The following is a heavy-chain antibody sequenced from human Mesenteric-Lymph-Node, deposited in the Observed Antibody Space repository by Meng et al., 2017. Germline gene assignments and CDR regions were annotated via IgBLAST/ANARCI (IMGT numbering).Heavy chain of an antibody. CDR3: ARALDSSGYYDHDY. Sequence: GGSLRLSCKGSGYSFTSYWIGWVRQMPGKGLEWMGIIYPGDSDTRYSPSFQGQVTISADKSISTAYLQWSSLKASDTAMYYCARALDSSGYYDHDYWGQGTLVTVSS. V-gene: IGHV5-51*01. CDR1: GYSFTSYW. D-gene: IGHD3-22*01. J-gene: IGHJ4*02. CDR2: IYPGDSDT.